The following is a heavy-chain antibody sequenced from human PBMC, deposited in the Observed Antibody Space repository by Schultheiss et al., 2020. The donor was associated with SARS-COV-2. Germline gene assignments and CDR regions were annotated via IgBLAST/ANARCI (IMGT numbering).Heavy chain of an antibody. CDR1: GFTFSSYA. J-gene: IGHJ4*02. CDR3: ARDDDSSGYYIDH. D-gene: IGHD3-22*01. Sequence: GGSLRLSCSASGFTFSSYAMHWVRQAPGKGLEWVSSISGGGTYMYYGDSMKGRFTISRDNANNSLYLQMNSLRGEDTAVYYCARDDDSSGYYIDHWGQGTLVTVSS. CDR2: ISGGGTYM. V-gene: IGHV3-21*01.